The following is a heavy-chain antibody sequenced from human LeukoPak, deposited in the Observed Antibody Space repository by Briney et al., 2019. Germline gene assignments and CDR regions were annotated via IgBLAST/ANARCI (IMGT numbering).Heavy chain of an antibody. CDR3: ARDNRRGGAAAINWFDP. V-gene: IGHV4-59*01. J-gene: IGHJ5*02. Sequence: SETLSLTCTVSGDSISSYFWNWIRQPPGKGLEWIGYGHYTGSTNYNPSLKSRVTFSVDTSKNQFSLKLTSVTAADTAVYYCARDNRRGGAAAINWFDPWGQGTLVTVSS. D-gene: IGHD6-13*01. CDR2: GHYTGST. CDR1: GDSISSYF.